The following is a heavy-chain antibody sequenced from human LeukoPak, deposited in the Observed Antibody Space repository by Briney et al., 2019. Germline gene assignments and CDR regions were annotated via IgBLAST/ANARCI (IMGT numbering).Heavy chain of an antibody. CDR2: INHSGST. Sequence: PSETLSLTCAVYGGSFSGYYWSWIRQPPGKGLEWIGEINHSGSTNYNPSLKSRGTISVDTSKNQFSLKLSSVTAADTAVYYCARRIYGSGSKPWGQGTLVTVSS. V-gene: IGHV4-34*01. J-gene: IGHJ5*02. CDR3: ARRIYGSGSKP. D-gene: IGHD3-10*01. CDR1: GGSFSGYY.